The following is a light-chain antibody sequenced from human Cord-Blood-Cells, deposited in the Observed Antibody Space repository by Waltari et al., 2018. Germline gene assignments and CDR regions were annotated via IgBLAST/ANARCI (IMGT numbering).Light chain of an antibody. CDR3: SSYTSSSTYV. CDR1: SSDVGGYNY. Sequence: QSALTQPASVSGSPGQSITISCTGTSSDVGGYNYVSWYQQHPGKAPKLMIYEGSKRPSGVSNRCSGTKSGNTASLTISGLQAEDEADYYCSSYTSSSTYVFGTGTKVTVL. V-gene: IGLV2-14*01. J-gene: IGLJ1*01. CDR2: EGS.